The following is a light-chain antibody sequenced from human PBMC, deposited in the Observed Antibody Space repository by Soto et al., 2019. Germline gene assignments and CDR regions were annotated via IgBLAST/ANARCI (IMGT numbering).Light chain of an antibody. V-gene: IGKV3-20*01. CDR3: QQYGTSGT. CDR2: GAS. Sequence: EIVLTQSPGTQSLSPGERATLSCRASQSVRSSYFAWYQQKPGQAPRLLIYGASNRATGIPDRFSGSGSGTEFTLTISSLQSEDFAVYYCQQYGTSGTFGQGTKVDI. CDR1: QSVRSSY. J-gene: IGKJ1*01.